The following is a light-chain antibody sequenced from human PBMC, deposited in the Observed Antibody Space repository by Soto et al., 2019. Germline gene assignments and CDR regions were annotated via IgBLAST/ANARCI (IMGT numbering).Light chain of an antibody. J-gene: IGKJ4*01. CDR2: AAS. V-gene: IGKV1-9*01. CDR3: QLLRSYPST. CDR1: QDISSS. Sequence: IQLTQSPSSLSASVGDRVTITCRASQDISSSFGWYQQKPGKASKLQPYAASILQSGVQSRFSGSVFGSDFRLTGSGLQAEEFGSYFCQLLRSYPSTFGGGNKVEIK.